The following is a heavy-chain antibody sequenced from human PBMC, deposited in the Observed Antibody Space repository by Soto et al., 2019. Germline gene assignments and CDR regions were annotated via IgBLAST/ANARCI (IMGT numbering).Heavy chain of an antibody. CDR3: ARDQRAFIVGAKCFDY. Sequence: PGGSLRLSCAASGFTFSSYEMNWVRQAPGKGLEWVSYISSSGSTIYYADSVKGRFTISRDNAKNSLYLQMNSLRAEDTAVYYSARDQRAFIVGAKCFDYWGQGTLVTVSS. CDR2: ISSSGSTI. J-gene: IGHJ4*02. D-gene: IGHD1-26*01. CDR1: GFTFSSYE. V-gene: IGHV3-48*03.